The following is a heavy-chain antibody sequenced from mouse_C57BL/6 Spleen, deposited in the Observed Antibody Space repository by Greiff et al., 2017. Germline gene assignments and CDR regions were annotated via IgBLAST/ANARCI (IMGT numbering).Heavy chain of an antibody. D-gene: IGHD2-4*01. J-gene: IGHJ2*01. CDR1: GYTFTSYW. Sequence: QVQLQQPGAELVKPGASVKLSCKASGYTFTSYWMHWVKQRPGQGLEWIGKIHPRSGSTNYNEKFKSKATLTVDKSSSPASMQLSSLTSADSAVYYCARDLDYDAGHFDYWGQGTTLPVSS. CDR3: ARDLDYDAGHFDY. CDR2: IHPRSGST. V-gene: IGHV1-64*01.